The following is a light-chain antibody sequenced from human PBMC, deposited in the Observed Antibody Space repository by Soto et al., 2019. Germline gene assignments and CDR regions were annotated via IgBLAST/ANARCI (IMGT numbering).Light chain of an antibody. Sequence: QSALTQPASVSGSPGQSITISCTGTSSDVGSYNLVSWYQQHPTKAPKLMIYEVSKRPSGVSNRFSGSKSDNTASLTISGLPAEDDADYYCCSYAGSSTLAVFGGGTQLTVL. V-gene: IGLV2-23*02. CDR1: SSDVGSYNL. CDR3: CSYAGSSTLAV. J-gene: IGLJ7*01. CDR2: EVS.